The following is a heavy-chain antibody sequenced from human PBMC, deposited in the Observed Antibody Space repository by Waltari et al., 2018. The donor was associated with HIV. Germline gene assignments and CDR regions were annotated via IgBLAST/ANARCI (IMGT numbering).Heavy chain of an antibody. J-gene: IGHJ6*02. D-gene: IGHD6-19*01. CDR1: GDSVSSNSAA. CDR2: TYYRSKWYN. V-gene: IGHV6-1*01. Sequence: QVQLQQSGPGLVKPSQTLSLTCAISGDSVSSNSAAWNWIRKSPSRGLEWLGRTYYRSKWYNDYAVSVKSRITINPDTSKNQFSLQLNSVTPEDTAVYYCAREINIAVAGTGEYGMDVWGQGTTVTVSS. CDR3: AREINIAVAGTGEYGMDV.